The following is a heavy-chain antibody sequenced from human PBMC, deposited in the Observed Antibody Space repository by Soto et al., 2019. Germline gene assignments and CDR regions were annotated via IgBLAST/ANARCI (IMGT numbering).Heavy chain of an antibody. D-gene: IGHD1-26*01. CDR1: GGSISSGGYY. J-gene: IGHJ4*02. Sequence: QVQLQESGPGLVKPSQTLSLTCTVSGGSISSGGYYWSWIRQHPGKGLEWIGYIYYSGSTYYNPSLKSRLTLSVDTSKNPFSLKLSSVTAADTAVYYCARSWEAVTTYYFDYWGQGTLVTVSS. CDR2: IYYSGST. V-gene: IGHV4-31*03. CDR3: ARSWEAVTTYYFDY.